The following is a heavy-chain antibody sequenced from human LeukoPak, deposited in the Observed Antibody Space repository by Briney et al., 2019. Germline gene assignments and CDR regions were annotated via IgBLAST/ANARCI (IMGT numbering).Heavy chain of an antibody. D-gene: IGHD2-2*01. Sequence: PGGSLRLSCAASGFTFSDYYMSWIRQAPGKGMEWVSYISSSGSTIYYADSVKGRFTISRDNAKNSLYLQMNSLRAEDTAVYYCARDSSYCSSTSSSWFDPWGQGTLVTVSS. CDR1: GFTFSDYY. V-gene: IGHV3-11*01. J-gene: IGHJ5*02. CDR3: ARDSSYCSSTSSSWFDP. CDR2: ISSSGSTI.